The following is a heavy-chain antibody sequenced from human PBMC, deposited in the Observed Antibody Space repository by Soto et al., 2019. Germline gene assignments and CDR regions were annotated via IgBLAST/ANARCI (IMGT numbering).Heavy chain of an antibody. CDR2: INAGNGNT. Sequence: ASVKVSCKASGYTFTSYAMHWVRQAPGQRLEWMGWINAGNGNTKYSQKFQGRVTITRDTSASTAYMELSSLRSEDTAVYYCARPRNLCSGGSCYTSYYYGMDVWGQGTTVTVSS. V-gene: IGHV1-3*01. D-gene: IGHD2-15*01. CDR3: ARPRNLCSGGSCYTSYYYGMDV. CDR1: GYTFTSYA. J-gene: IGHJ6*02.